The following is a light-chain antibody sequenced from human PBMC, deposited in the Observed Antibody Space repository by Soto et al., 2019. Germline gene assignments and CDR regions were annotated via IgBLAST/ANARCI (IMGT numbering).Light chain of an antibody. J-gene: IGKJ2*01. V-gene: IGKV3-20*01. Sequence: EIVLTQSPGTLSLSPGERATLSCRASQSVSSSYLAWYQQKPGQAPRLLIYGASSRATGIPDRFSGSGSGTDFTLTICRLEPEDFAVYYCQQYGSSHMYTFGQGTKLEIK. CDR1: QSVSSSY. CDR3: QQYGSSHMYT. CDR2: GAS.